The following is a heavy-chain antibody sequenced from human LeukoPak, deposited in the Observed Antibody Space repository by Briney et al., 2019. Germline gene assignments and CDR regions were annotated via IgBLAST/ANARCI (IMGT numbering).Heavy chain of an antibody. D-gene: IGHD3-3*01. Sequence: PSETLSLTCTVSGGSISSYYWSWIRQPPGKGLEWIGYIYYSGSTNYNPSLKSRVTISVDTSKNRFSLKLSSVTAADTAVYYCARQAITIFGVVPNYGMDVWGQGTTVTVSS. J-gene: IGHJ6*02. CDR3: ARQAITIFGVVPNYGMDV. V-gene: IGHV4-59*01. CDR2: IYYSGST. CDR1: GGSISSYY.